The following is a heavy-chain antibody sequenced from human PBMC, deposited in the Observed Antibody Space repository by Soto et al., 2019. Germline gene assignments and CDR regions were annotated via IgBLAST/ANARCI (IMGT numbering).Heavy chain of an antibody. CDR2: IYYSGST. CDR3: ARGSPYYYDSSGYWRSFDI. J-gene: IGHJ3*02. CDR1: GGSISSGDYY. Sequence: SETLSLSCTVSGGSISSGDYYWSWIRQPPGKGLEWIGYIYYSGSTYYNPSLKSRVTISVDTSKNQFSLKLSSVTAADTAVYYCARGSPYYYDSSGYWRSFDIWGQGTMVTVSS. D-gene: IGHD3-22*01. V-gene: IGHV4-30-4*01.